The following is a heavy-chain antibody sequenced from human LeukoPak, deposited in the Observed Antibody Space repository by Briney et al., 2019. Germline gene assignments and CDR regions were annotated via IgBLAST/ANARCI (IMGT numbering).Heavy chain of an antibody. Sequence: GGSLRLSCAASGFTFSSYAMSWVRQAPGKGLEWVSAISGSGGGTYYANSVKGRFTISRDNSKNTLYLQMNSLRAEDTAVYYCASRGRAYYDSFRDGPDVWGKGTTVTVSS. J-gene: IGHJ6*04. D-gene: IGHD3-22*01. CDR1: GFTFSSYA. V-gene: IGHV3-23*01. CDR3: ASRGRAYYDSFRDGPDV. CDR2: ISGSGGGT.